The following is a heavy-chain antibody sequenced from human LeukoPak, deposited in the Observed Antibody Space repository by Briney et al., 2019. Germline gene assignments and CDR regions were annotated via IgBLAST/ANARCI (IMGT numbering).Heavy chain of an antibody. CDR3: ARDSHLRGRLFDY. Sequence: GGSLRLSGAASGFTFRSYSMNWVRQAPGKGLEWVSSISISSSYIYYAHSAKGRFTISRDNAKNSLYLQMTSLRAEDTAVYYCARDSHLRGRLFDYWGQGTLVTVSS. J-gene: IGHJ4*02. CDR1: GFTFRSYS. CDR2: ISISSSYI. V-gene: IGHV3-21*01.